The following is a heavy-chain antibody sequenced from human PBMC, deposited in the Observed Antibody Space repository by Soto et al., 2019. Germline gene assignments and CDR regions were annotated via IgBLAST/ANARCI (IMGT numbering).Heavy chain of an antibody. Sequence: ALRRSCAASGLTFSSYAMHWVRQAPGKGLEWVAVISYDGSNKYYADSVKGRFTISRDNSKNTLYLQMNSLRPEDTAVYYWAKEGIPLAGTGLDYWGQGTLVTVSS. J-gene: IGHJ4*02. CDR1: GLTFSSYA. CDR3: AKEGIPLAGTGLDY. D-gene: IGHD6-19*01. V-gene: IGHV3-30-3*01. CDR2: ISYDGSNK.